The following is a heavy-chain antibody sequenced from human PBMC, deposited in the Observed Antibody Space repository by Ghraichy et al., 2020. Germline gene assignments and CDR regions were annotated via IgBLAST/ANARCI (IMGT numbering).Heavy chain of an antibody. CDR2: INSDGSST. J-gene: IGHJ6*02. CDR3: ARGSSSWYYHYYGMDV. D-gene: IGHD6-13*01. CDR1: GFTFSSYW. V-gene: IGHV3-74*01. Sequence: ETLSLTCAASGFTFSSYWMHWVRQAPGKGLVWVSRINSDGSSTSYADSVKGRFTISRDNAKNTLYLQMNSLRAEDTAVYYCARGSSSWYYHYYGMDVWGQGTTVTVSS.